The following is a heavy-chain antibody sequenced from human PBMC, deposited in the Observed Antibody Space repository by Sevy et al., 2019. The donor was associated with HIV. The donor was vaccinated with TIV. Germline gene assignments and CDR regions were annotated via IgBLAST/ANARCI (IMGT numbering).Heavy chain of an antibody. Sequence: ASVKVSCKVSGYTLTELSMHWVRQAPGKGLEWMGGFDPEDGETIYAQKFQGRVTMTVDTSTDTAYMELSSLRSEDTAVYYCAVTIFGVVGGYFDLWGRGTLVTVSS. CDR3: AVTIFGVVGGYFDL. CDR1: GYTLTELS. V-gene: IGHV1-24*01. D-gene: IGHD3-3*01. J-gene: IGHJ2*01. CDR2: FDPEDGET.